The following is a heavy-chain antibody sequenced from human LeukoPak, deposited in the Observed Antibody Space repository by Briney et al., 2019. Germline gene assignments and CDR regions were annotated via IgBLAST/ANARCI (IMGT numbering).Heavy chain of an antibody. CDR1: GFSFTSYW. J-gene: IGHJ2*01. V-gene: IGHV3-23*01. D-gene: IGHD2-21*01. CDR3: AKAIGQWSFDL. CDR2: ISVSGDGT. Sequence: GGSLRLSCAASGFSFTSYWMSWVRQAPGKGLEWVSAISVSGDGTTYDDSVKGRFTISRDNSKNTLYLQMNSLGVEDTAVYYCAKAIGQWSFDLWGRGALVIVSS.